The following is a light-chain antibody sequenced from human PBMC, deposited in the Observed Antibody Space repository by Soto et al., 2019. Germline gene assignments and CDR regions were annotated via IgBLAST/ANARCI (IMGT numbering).Light chain of an antibody. V-gene: IGKV3-11*01. Sequence: EIVLTQSPATLSLSPGERAALSCRASQSVSNSLAWYQQKPDQAPRLLIYDASNRATGIPARFSGSGSGTDFTLTISSLEPEDFAVYYCQQRSNWPPTFGQGTRLEIK. J-gene: IGKJ5*01. CDR1: QSVSNS. CDR2: DAS. CDR3: QQRSNWPPT.